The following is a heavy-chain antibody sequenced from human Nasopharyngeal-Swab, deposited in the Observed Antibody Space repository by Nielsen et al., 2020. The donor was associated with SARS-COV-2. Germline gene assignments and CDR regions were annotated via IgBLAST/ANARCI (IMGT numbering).Heavy chain of an antibody. D-gene: IGHD6-19*01. Sequence: GESLKISCAASGFVFSSVWMSWVRQAPGKGLEWVGRIKRKADGGTVEYAIAVRGRFSISRDDSRNTLFLQMNRLKTEDTAVYYCTTLHRTGWFWGQGTLVTVSS. J-gene: IGHJ4*02. V-gene: IGHV3-15*01. CDR3: TTLHRTGWF. CDR1: GFVFSSVW. CDR2: IKRKADGGTV.